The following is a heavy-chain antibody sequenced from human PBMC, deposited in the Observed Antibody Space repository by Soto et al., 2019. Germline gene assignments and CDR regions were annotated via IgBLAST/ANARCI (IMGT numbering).Heavy chain of an antibody. CDR3: ARAHYYDSSGPPRGMDV. Sequence: SETLSLTCTVSGGSISSYYWSWIRQPAGKGLEWIGRIYTSGSTNYNPSLKSRVTMSVDTSKNQFSLKLSSVTAADTAVYYCARAHYYDSSGPPRGMDVWGQGTTVTVPS. J-gene: IGHJ6*02. V-gene: IGHV4-4*07. D-gene: IGHD3-22*01. CDR2: IYTSGST. CDR1: GGSISSYY.